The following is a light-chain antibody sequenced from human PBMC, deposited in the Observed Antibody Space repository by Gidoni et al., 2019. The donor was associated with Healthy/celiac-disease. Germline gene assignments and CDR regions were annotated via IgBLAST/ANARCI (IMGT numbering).Light chain of an antibody. J-gene: IGKJ2*01. CDR1: QSVSNT. CDR2: GAS. V-gene: IGKV3-15*01. Sequence: EIVITQSPATLSASPGARATLPRRPNQSVSNTLAWYQQKPGQAPRLLIYGASTRATGSPARFSGSGSGTEFTLTISSLQSEGFAVYYCQQYNNWPGTFGQGTKLEIK. CDR3: QQYNNWPGT.